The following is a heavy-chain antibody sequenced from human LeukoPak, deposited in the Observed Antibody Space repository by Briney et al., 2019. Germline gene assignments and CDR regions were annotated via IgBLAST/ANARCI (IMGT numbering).Heavy chain of an antibody. V-gene: IGHV3-9*01. CDR1: GFTFDDYA. D-gene: IGHD2-15*01. Sequence: GRSLRLSCAASGFTFDDYAMHWVRQAPGKGLEWVSGISWNSGSIGYADSVKGRFTISRDNAKNSLYLQMNSLRAEDTAVYYCARDHRDCSGGSCYYGLRSPWFDPWGQGTLVTVSS. J-gene: IGHJ5*02. CDR2: ISWNSGSI. CDR3: ARDHRDCSGGSCYYGLRSPWFDP.